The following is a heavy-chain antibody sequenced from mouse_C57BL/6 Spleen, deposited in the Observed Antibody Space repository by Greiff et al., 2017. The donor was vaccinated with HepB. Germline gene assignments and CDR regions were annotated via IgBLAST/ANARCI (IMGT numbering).Heavy chain of an antibody. CDR3: AREGGSFAY. CDR1: GFTFSDYG. J-gene: IGHJ3*01. Sequence: EVQVVESGGGLVKPGGSLKLSCAASGFTFSDYGMHWVRQAPEKGLEWVAYISSGSSTIYYADTVKGRFTISRDNAKNTLFLQMTSLRSEDTAMYYCAREGGSFAYWGQGTLVTVSA. D-gene: IGHD3-1*01. V-gene: IGHV5-17*01. CDR2: ISSGSSTI.